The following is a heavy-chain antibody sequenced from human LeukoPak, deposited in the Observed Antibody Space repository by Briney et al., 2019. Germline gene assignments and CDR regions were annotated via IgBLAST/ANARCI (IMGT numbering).Heavy chain of an antibody. CDR2: IYHSGST. CDR1: GGSISSSNW. Sequence: PSETLSLTCAVSGGSISSSNWWSWVRQPPGKGLEWIGEIYHSGSTNYNPSLKSRVTISVDKSKNQFSLKLSSVTAADTAVYYCARASYGDYVLGAFDIWGQGTMVTVSS. CDR3: ARASYGDYVLGAFDI. J-gene: IGHJ3*02. V-gene: IGHV4-4*02. D-gene: IGHD4-17*01.